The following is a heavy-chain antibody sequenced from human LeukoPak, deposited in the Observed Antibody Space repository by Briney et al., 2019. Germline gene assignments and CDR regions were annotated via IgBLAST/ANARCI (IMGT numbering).Heavy chain of an antibody. CDR1: GFTFSSYA. V-gene: IGHV3-30*04. Sequence: PGRSLRLSCAASGFTFSSYAMHWVRQAPGKGLEWVAVISYDGSNKYYADSVKGRFTISRDNSKNTLYLQMNSLRAEDTAVYYCARDRYCSGGSCLGFDYWGQETLVTVSS. CDR2: ISYDGSNK. J-gene: IGHJ4*02. CDR3: ARDRYCSGGSCLGFDY. D-gene: IGHD2-15*01.